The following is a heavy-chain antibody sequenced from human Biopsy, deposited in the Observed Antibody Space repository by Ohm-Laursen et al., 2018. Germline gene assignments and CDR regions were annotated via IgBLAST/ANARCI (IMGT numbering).Heavy chain of an antibody. CDR3: ARHPTGFWFDP. Sequence: SETLSLTCSVSGGSISSRNHYWAWLRQPPGKGLEWIGSIYNSETTFYNPSLKSRVAISVDTSTNQFPLKVSSVTAADTALYYCARHPTGFWFDPWGHGTLVTVSS. CDR1: GGSISSRNHY. V-gene: IGHV4-39*01. J-gene: IGHJ5*02. CDR2: IYNSETT.